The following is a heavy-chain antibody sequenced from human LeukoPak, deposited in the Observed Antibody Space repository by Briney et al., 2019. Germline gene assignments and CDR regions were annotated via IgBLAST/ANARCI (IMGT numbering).Heavy chain of an antibody. Sequence: ASVTVSFKASGYTFTSYGISWVRQAPGQGLEWMGWISAYNGNTNYAQKLQGRVTMTTDTSTSTAYMELRSLRSDDTAVYYCAREVPPQYGDYVEGPWDYFDYWGQGTLVTVSS. J-gene: IGHJ4*02. V-gene: IGHV1-18*01. CDR1: GYTFTSYG. D-gene: IGHD4-17*01. CDR2: ISAYNGNT. CDR3: AREVPPQYGDYVEGPWDYFDY.